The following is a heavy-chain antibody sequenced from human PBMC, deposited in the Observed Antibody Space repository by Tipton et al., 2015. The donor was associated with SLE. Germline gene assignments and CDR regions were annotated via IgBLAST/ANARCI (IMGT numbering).Heavy chain of an antibody. V-gene: IGHV4-34*01. CDR3: ARIRLYYFDY. J-gene: IGHJ4*02. CDR1: GGSFSGYY. D-gene: IGHD2/OR15-2a*01. CDR2: INHSGST. Sequence: TLSLTCAVYGGSFSGYYWTWIRQSPGKGLEWIGEINHSGSTNYNPSLKSRVTISVDTSKNQFSLKLSSVTAADTAVYYCARIRLYYFDYWGQGTLVTVSS.